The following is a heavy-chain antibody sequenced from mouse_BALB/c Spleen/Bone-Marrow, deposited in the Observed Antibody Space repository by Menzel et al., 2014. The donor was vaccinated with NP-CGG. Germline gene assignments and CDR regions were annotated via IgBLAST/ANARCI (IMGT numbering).Heavy chain of an antibody. Sequence: QVQLQQSGAELAKPGASVKMSCKASGYTFTSYWMHWVKQRPGQGLEWIGYINPSTGYTEYNQKFKDKATLTADKSSSSSYMQLSRLTSEDSAVYCCASYYRSAMDYWGQGTSVTVSS. CDR1: GYTFTSYW. D-gene: IGHD1-1*01. V-gene: IGHV1-7*01. CDR2: INPSTGYT. J-gene: IGHJ4*01. CDR3: ASYYRSAMDY.